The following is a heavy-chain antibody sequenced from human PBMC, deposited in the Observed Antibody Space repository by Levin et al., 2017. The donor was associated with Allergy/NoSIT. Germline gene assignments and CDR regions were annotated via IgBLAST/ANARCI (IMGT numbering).Heavy chain of an antibody. J-gene: IGHJ4*02. V-gene: IGHV3-21*01. D-gene: IGHD7-27*01. Sequence: PGESLKISCAASGFTFSSYSMNWVRQAPGKGLEWVSSISSSSSYIYYADSVKGRFTISRDNAKNSLYLQMNSLRAEDTAVYYCARGRDGPNWGSNYWGQGTLVTVSS. CDR1: GFTFSSYS. CDR3: ARGRDGPNWGSNY. CDR2: ISSSSSYI.